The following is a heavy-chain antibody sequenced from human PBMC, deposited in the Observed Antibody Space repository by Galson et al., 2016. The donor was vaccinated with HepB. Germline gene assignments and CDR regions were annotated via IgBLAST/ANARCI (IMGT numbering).Heavy chain of an antibody. D-gene: IGHD1-14*01. V-gene: IGHV3-21*01. CDR3: ARDQWQPDSNWFDP. Sequence: SLRLSCAASGFTFSSYSMNWVRQAPGKGLEWVSSISSSSSYIYYADSVKGRFTISRDNAKNSLYLQMNSLRAEDTAVYYCARDQWQPDSNWFDPWGQGTLVTVSS. CDR1: GFTFSSYS. CDR2: ISSSSSYI. J-gene: IGHJ5*02.